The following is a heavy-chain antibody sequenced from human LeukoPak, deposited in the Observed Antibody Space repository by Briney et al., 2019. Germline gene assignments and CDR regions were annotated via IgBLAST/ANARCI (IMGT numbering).Heavy chain of an antibody. CDR1: GYSISSGYY. CDR2: INHSGST. V-gene: IGHV4-38-2*02. CDR3: ARDAPYYYDFWSGIDY. J-gene: IGHJ4*02. Sequence: SETLSLTCTVSGYSISSGYYWGWIRQPPGKGLEWIGEINHSGSTNYNPSLKSRVTISVDTSKNQFSLKLSSVTAADTAVYYCARDAPYYYDFWSGIDYWGQGTLVTVSS. D-gene: IGHD3-3*01.